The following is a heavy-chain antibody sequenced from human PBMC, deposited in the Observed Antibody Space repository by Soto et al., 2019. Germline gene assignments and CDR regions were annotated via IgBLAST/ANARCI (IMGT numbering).Heavy chain of an antibody. J-gene: IGHJ6*02. Sequence: GGSLRLSCAASGFTFSSNYMSWVRQAPGKGLEWVSVIYSGGSTYYADSVQGRFTNSRDNSKNTLYLQRNSLRAEETAVYYCARAIGNNVPAAADYYYGMDVWGQGTTVTVSS. V-gene: IGHV3-53*01. CDR2: IYSGGST. CDR1: GFTFSSNY. D-gene: IGHD2-2*01. CDR3: ARAIGNNVPAAADYYYGMDV.